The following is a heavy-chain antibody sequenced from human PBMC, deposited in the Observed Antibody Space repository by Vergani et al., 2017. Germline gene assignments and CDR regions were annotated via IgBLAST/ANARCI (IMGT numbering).Heavy chain of an antibody. V-gene: IGHV3-23*01. CDR3: AKANPRKSGYDYLYYYHAMDV. J-gene: IGHJ6*02. CDR2: ISGSGGST. Sequence: EVQLLESGGDLVQPGGSLRLSCAASGFTFNHYAMNWVRQAPGKGLEWVSGISGSGGSTYYAGSVKGRFTISRDSSKNTLYLQMNRLSAGDAAVYYCAKANPRKSGYDYLYYYHAMDVWGQGTTVTVSS. D-gene: IGHD5-12*01. CDR1: GFTFNHYA.